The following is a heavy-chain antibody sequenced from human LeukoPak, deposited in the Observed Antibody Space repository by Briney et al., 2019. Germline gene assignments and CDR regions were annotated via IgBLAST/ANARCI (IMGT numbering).Heavy chain of an antibody. CDR3: AKGTSSWCNWFDP. Sequence: GGSLRLSCAASGFTFSSYGMHWVRQAPGKGLEWVAVISYDGSDKSYADSVKGRFTISRDNSKNTLFLQMNSLRAEDTAVYYCAKGTSSWCNWFDPWGQGTLVTVSS. V-gene: IGHV3-30*18. D-gene: IGHD6-13*01. CDR2: ISYDGSDK. CDR1: GFTFSSYG. J-gene: IGHJ5*02.